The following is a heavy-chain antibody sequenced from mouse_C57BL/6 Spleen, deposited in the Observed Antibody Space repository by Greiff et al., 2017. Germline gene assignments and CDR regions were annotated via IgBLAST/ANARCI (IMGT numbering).Heavy chain of an antibody. Sequence: QVQLQQSGAELVRPGASVTLSCKASGYTFTDYEMNWVKQTPGHGLEWIGAIDPEPGGTAYNQKFKGKAILTADKSSSTAYMELRSLTSEDSAVYYCTRRGYYDYDIDYWGQGTTLTVSS. CDR1: GYTFTDYE. CDR2: IDPEPGGT. J-gene: IGHJ2*01. V-gene: IGHV1-15*01. CDR3: TRRGYYDYDIDY. D-gene: IGHD2-4*01.